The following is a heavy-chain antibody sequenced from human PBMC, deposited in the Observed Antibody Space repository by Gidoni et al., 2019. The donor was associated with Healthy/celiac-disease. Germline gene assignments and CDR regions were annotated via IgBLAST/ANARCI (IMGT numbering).Heavy chain of an antibody. Sequence: QVQLQQWGAGLLKPSETLSLTCAAYGGSFSGYYWSWIRQPPGKGLEWIGEINHSGSTNYNPSLKSRVTISVDTSKNQFSLKLSSVTAADTAVYYCARLFMDTAMVKGGNRTYYFDYWGQGTLVTVSS. CDR2: INHSGST. CDR3: ARLFMDTAMVKGGNRTYYFDY. J-gene: IGHJ4*02. CDR1: GGSFSGYY. D-gene: IGHD5-18*01. V-gene: IGHV4-34*01.